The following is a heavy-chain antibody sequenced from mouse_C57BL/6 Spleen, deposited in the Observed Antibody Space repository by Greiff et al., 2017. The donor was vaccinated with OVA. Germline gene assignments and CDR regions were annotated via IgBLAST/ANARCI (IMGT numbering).Heavy chain of an antibody. Sequence: VQLQQSGPELVKPGASVKIPCKASGYTFTDYNMDWVKQSHGKSLEWIGDINPNNGGTIYNQKFKGKATLTVDKSSSTAYMELRSLTSEDTAVYYCARNEYYGSSYWYFDVWGTGTTVTVSS. CDR1: GYTFTDYN. J-gene: IGHJ1*03. CDR3: ARNEYYGSSYWYFDV. V-gene: IGHV1-18*01. D-gene: IGHD1-1*01. CDR2: INPNNGGT.